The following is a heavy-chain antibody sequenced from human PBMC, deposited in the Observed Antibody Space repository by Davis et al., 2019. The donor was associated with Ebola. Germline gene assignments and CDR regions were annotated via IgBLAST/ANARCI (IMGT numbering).Heavy chain of an antibody. V-gene: IGHV4-4*02. D-gene: IGHD6-13*01. CDR1: GGSLTSRNW. Sequence: SETLSLTCTVSGGSLTSRNWWSWVRQSPGKGLEWIGEMHHGGSSNYNPSLKSRVTISVDKSKSQFSLRLTSVTAADTAVYYCARVRAAAVDYWGQGTLVTVSS. J-gene: IGHJ4*02. CDR2: MHHGGSS. CDR3: ARVRAAAVDY.